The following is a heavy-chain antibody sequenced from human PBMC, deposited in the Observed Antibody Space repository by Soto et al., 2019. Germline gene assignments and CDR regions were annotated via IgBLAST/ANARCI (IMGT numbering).Heavy chain of an antibody. CDR2: IYHSGST. V-gene: IGHV4-4*02. D-gene: IGHD2-2*01. CDR3: ALRIVVVPGTHVNPRPYGMDV. Sequence: KASETLSLTCAVSGGSISSSNWWSWVRQPPGKGLEWIGEIYHSGSTNYNPSLKSRVTISVDKSKNQFSLKLSSVTAADTAVYYCALRIVVVPGTHVNPRPYGMDVWGQGTTVTVSS. CDR1: GGSISSSNW. J-gene: IGHJ6*02.